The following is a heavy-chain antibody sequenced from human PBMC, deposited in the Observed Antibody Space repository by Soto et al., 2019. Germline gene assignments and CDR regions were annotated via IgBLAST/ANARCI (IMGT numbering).Heavy chain of an antibody. CDR1: GGSFSGYY. V-gene: IGHV4-34*01. CDR2: INHSGST. Sequence: SETLSLTCAVYGGSFSGYYWSWIRQPPGKGLEWIGEINHSGSTNYNPSLKSRVTISVDTSKNQFSLKLSSVTAVDTAVYYCARRTVGYSSSWSNRGQGTLVTVSS. D-gene: IGHD6-13*01. J-gene: IGHJ4*02. CDR3: ARRTVGYSSSWSN.